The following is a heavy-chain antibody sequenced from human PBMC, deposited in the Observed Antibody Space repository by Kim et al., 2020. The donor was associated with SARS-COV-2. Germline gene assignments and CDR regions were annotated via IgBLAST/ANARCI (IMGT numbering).Heavy chain of an antibody. J-gene: IGHJ6*03. V-gene: IGHV3-64*01. Sequence: VKGRFTISIDNSKNTLYLQMGSLRAEDMAVYYCARKGYCSSTSCPYYMDVWGKGTTVTVSS. CDR3: ARKGYCSSTSCPYYMDV. D-gene: IGHD2-2*01.